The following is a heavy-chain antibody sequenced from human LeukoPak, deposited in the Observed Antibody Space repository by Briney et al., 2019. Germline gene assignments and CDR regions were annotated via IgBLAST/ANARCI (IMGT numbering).Heavy chain of an antibody. D-gene: IGHD1-20*01. CDR3: AKDRPYNWNDQYYYGMDV. J-gene: IGHJ6*02. V-gene: IGHV3-23*01. CDR2: ISGSGGST. Sequence: PGGSLRLSCAASGFTFSSYAMSWVRQAPGKGLEWVSAISGSGGSTYYADSVKGRFTISRDNSKNTLYLQMNSLRAEDTAVYYCAKDRPYNWNDQYYYGMDVWGQGTTVTVCS. CDR1: GFTFSSYA.